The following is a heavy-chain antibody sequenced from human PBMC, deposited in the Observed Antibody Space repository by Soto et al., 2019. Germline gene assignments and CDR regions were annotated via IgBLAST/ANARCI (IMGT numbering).Heavy chain of an antibody. CDR1: GGTFSSYA. J-gene: IGHJ4*02. CDR2: IIPIFGTA. V-gene: IGHV1-69*12. Sequence: QVQLVQSGAEVKKPGSSVKVSCKAPGGTFSSYAISWVRQAPGQGLEWMGGIIPIFGTANYAQKFQGRVTITADEPTSTAYMELSSLRSEDTAVYYCARDLAGIAAAGWVFDYWGQGTLVTVSS. D-gene: IGHD6-13*01. CDR3: ARDLAGIAAAGWVFDY.